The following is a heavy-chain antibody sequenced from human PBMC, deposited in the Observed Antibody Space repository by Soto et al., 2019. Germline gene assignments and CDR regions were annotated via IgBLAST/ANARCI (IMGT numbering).Heavy chain of an antibody. V-gene: IGHV3-21*06. J-gene: IGHJ4*02. CDR2: ISTGGSYM. D-gene: IGHD2-21*01. CDR1: GFTFRNYN. Sequence: EVQLVESGGGLVKAGGSVRPFCTASGFTFRNYNMNWVRQAPGKGLEWFSSISTGGSYMFYADSVKGRFTISRDNAQNSLFLQIDSPRAEDTAVYYCARAIASPGGDYFDSWGQGTLVTVSS. CDR3: ARAIASPGGDYFDS.